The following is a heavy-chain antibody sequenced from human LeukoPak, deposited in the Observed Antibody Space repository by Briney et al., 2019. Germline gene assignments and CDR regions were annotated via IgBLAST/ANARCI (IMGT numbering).Heavy chain of an antibody. J-gene: IGHJ4*02. CDR3: ARGAAATY. Sequence: SETLSLTCTVSGGSISSSSYYWSWIRQPAGKGLEWIGRIYTSGSTNYNPSLQSRVTMSVDTYKNQFSLKLSSVTAADTAVYYWARGAAATYWGQGTLVTVSS. CDR2: IYTSGST. V-gene: IGHV4-61*02. D-gene: IGHD6-13*01. CDR1: GGSISSSSYY.